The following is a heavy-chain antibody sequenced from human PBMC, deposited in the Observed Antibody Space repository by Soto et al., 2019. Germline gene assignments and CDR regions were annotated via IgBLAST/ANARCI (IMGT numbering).Heavy chain of an antibody. CDR1: GDSVSSPYY. V-gene: IGHV4-4*02. J-gene: IGHJ4*02. Sequence: QVQLQESGPGLVKPSGTLSLTCAVSGDSVSSPYYWCWVRQPPGKGLEWIGEVFHTGTTSYNPSLRSRVTIPMDKSINQFSLDLSSVTAADTAVYYCARSAGWYAVHSWGPGTLVLVSS. CDR3: ARSAGWYAVHS. CDR2: VFHTGTT. D-gene: IGHD6-19*01.